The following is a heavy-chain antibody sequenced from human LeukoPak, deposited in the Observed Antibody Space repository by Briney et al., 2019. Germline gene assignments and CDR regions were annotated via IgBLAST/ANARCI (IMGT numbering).Heavy chain of an antibody. CDR3: AKLSWDIVVVVAAIDY. D-gene: IGHD2-15*01. V-gene: IGHV3-30*04. CDR2: ISYDGSNK. CDR1: GFTFSSYA. J-gene: IGHJ4*02. Sequence: PGRSLRLSCAASGFTFSSYAMHWVRQAPGKGLEWVAVISYDGSNKYYADSVKGRFTISRDNSKNTLYLQMNSLRAEDTAVYYCAKLSWDIVVVVAAIDYWGQGTLVTVSS.